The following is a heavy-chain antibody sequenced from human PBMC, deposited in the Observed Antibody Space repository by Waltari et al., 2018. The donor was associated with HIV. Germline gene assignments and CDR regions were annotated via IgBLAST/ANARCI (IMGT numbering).Heavy chain of an antibody. CDR2: IKSRADGVTR. J-gene: IGHJ4*02. CDR1: GITLKNAW. Sequence: EVQLVESGGDLVKPGGYLRLACAVSGITLKNAWLSWVRQAPGKVVQWLRHIKSRADGVTRDYAASVIGRFIISTDDLNNTLFLQMNKLKVEDTALYYCSTFEMGSSRDFWGQGTLVTVSS. D-gene: IGHD1-26*01. CDR3: STFEMGSSRDF. V-gene: IGHV3-15*01.